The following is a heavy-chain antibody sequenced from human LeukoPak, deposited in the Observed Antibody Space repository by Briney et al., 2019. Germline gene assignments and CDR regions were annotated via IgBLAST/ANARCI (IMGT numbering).Heavy chain of an antibody. CDR2: ISSRGSVI. Sequence: GGSLRLSCVGSGFTLSNYDMNWVRQAPGKGLEWVSYISSRGSVIYYADAVKGRFMISRDNAMSSLYLQMNSLRAEDTAVYYCARDPGYGYSGAFDIWGQGTMVTVSS. CDR3: ARDPGYGYSGAFDI. V-gene: IGHV3-48*01. D-gene: IGHD5-18*01. J-gene: IGHJ3*02. CDR1: GFTLSNYD.